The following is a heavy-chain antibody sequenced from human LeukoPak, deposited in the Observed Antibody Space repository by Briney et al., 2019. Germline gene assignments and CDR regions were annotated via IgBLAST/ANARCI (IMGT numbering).Heavy chain of an antibody. Sequence: GASVKVSCKASGYTFTGYYMHWVRQAPGQGLEWMGIINPSSGSTSYAQQFQGRVTMTRDTSTSTVHMELSSLRSDDTAVYYCARMGEQQSFDYWGQGTLVTVSS. CDR3: ARMGEQQSFDY. J-gene: IGHJ4*02. CDR2: INPSSGST. CDR1: GYTFTGYY. V-gene: IGHV1-46*01. D-gene: IGHD3-16*01.